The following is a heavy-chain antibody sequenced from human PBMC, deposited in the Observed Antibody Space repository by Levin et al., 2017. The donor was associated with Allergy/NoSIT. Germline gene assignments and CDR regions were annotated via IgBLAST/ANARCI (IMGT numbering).Heavy chain of an antibody. CDR3: AKGYSSGRGAFDI. D-gene: IGHD6-19*01. CDR2: ISSSSSSI. J-gene: IGHJ3*02. V-gene: IGHV3-48*01. Sequence: GASVKVSCAASGFIFSSYSMNWVRQAPGKGLEWVSYISSSSSSIYYADSVKGRFTISRDNAKNSLYLQMNSLRAEDTAVYYCAKGYSSGRGAFDIWGQGTMVTVSS. CDR1: GFIFSSYS.